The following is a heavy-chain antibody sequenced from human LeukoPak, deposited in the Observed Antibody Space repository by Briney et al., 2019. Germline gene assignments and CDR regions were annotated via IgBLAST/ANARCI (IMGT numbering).Heavy chain of an antibody. CDR3: AKDLTRYGEEIDDY. J-gene: IGHJ4*02. V-gene: IGHV3-23*01. Sequence: GGSLRLSCAASGFTFSSYAMSWVRQAPGNGLEWVSAISGSGGSTYYADSVKGRFTISRDNSKNTLYLQMNSLRAEDTAVYYCAKDLTRYGEEIDDYWGQGTLVTVSS. D-gene: IGHD2-2*01. CDR2: ISGSGGST. CDR1: GFTFSSYA.